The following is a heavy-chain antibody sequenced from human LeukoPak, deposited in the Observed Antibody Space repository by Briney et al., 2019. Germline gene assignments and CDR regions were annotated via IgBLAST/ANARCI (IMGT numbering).Heavy chain of an antibody. CDR1: GFTLSSYA. J-gene: IGHJ4*02. CDR2: ISYVGSTE. CDR3: AKDHLPNCRGDCYICDF. D-gene: IGHD2-21*02. Sequence: GGSLRLSCAASGFTLSSYAMHWVRQAPGKGLEWVALISYVGSTEYYPNSVKGRFTISRENAKNSLSLQMNSLRAEDTAVYYCAKDHLPNCRGDCYICDFWGQGTVVTVSS. V-gene: IGHV3-30*18.